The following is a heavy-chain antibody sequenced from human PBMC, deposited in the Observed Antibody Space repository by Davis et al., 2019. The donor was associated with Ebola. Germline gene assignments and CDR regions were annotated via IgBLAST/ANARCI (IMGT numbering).Heavy chain of an antibody. J-gene: IGHJ3*02. V-gene: IGHV3-66*01. D-gene: IGHD6-19*01. CDR2: FYSGGST. Sequence: GGSLRLSCAASGFTISSNYMNWVRQAPGKGLEWVSVFYSGGSTYYADSVKGRFTISRDNSKNTLYLQVSSLRAEDTAVYYCARGVMMPVAGTGYAFDIWGQGTMVTVSS. CDR3: ARGVMMPVAGTGYAFDI. CDR1: GFTISSNY.